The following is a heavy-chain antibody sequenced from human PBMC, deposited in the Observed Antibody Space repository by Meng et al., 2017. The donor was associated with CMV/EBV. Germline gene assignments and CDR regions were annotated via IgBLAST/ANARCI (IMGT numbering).Heavy chain of an antibody. V-gene: IGHV4-4*07. D-gene: IGHD1-7*01. CDR2: IYTSGST. J-gene: IGHJ2*01. CDR3: AKSSEQNWNYGGWYFDL. CDR1: GGSISSYY. Sequence: VQVQEPGPGLVKPSETLSLPCTVSGGSISSYYWSWIRQPAGKGLEWIGRIYTSGSTNYNPSLKSRVTMSVDTSKNQFSLKLSSVTAADTAVYYCAKSSEQNWNYGGWYFDLWGRGTLVTVSS.